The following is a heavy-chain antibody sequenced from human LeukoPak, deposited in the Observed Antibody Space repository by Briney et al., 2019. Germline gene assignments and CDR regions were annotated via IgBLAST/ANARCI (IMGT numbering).Heavy chain of an antibody. CDR1: GYTFTSYG. V-gene: IGHV1-18*01. CDR3: AFGYVLDY. J-gene: IGHJ4*02. CDR2: ISAYNGNT. D-gene: IGHD5-12*01. Sequence: ASVKVSCKASGYTFTSYGISWVRQAPGQGREWMGWISAYNGNTNYAKKFQGRDTITRDTSASTAYMEMSSLRSEDRAVYSCAFGYVLDYWGQGTLVTVSS.